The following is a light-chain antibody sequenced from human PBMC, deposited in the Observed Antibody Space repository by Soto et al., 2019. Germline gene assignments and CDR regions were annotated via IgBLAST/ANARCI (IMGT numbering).Light chain of an antibody. CDR1: QGISSD. V-gene: IGKV1-9*01. Sequence: IPLTQSPSSLSASVGDRVTITCRASQGISSDLAWYQQKPGKAPKLLIYDASTLQSGVPSRFSGSGSGTDFTLTISSLQPEDFATYYCQQLNAYPITCGQGTRLEIK. J-gene: IGKJ5*01. CDR2: DAS. CDR3: QQLNAYPIT.